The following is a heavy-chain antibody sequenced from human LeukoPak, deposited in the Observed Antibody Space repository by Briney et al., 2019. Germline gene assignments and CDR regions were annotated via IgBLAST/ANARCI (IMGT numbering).Heavy chain of an antibody. CDR3: AELGITMIGGV. D-gene: IGHD3-10*02. J-gene: IGHJ6*04. Sequence: PGGSLRPSCAASGFTFSSYEMNWVRQAPGKGLEWVSYISSSGSTIYYADSVKGRFTISRDNAKNSLYLQMNSLRAEDTAVHYCAELGITMIGGVWGKGTTVTISS. CDR2: ISSSGSTI. V-gene: IGHV3-48*03. CDR1: GFTFSSYE.